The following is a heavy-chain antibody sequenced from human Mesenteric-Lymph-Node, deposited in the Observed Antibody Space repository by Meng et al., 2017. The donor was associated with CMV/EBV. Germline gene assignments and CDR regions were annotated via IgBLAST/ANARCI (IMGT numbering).Heavy chain of an antibody. V-gene: IGHV5-51*01. D-gene: IGHD7-27*01. Sequence: CEASGSSINNTRIGWVRQMPGKGLEWMGNIWPGDSDTRYSPSLEGQVTISADKSINTAYLQWGSLKASDSGMFFCATSLTGQGYFDSWGQGTLVTVSS. CDR1: GSSINNTR. CDR2: IWPGDSDT. J-gene: IGHJ4*01. CDR3: ATSLTGQGYFDS.